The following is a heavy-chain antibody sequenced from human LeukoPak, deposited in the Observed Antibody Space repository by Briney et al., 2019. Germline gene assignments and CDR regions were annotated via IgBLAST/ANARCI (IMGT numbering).Heavy chain of an antibody. J-gene: IGHJ4*02. V-gene: IGHV4-59*01. CDR1: GGSISSYY. D-gene: IGHD6-19*01. CDR3: ARDCGWYSGYFDY. Sequence: SETLSLTCTVSGGSISSYYWSWIRQPPGKGLEWIGYIYYSGSTNYNPSLKSRVTISVDTSKNQFSLKLSSVTAADTAVYYCARDCGWYSGYFDYWGQGTLVTVSS. CDR2: IYYSGST.